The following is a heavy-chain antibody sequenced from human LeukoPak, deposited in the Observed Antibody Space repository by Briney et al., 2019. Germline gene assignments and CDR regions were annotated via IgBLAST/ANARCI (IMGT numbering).Heavy chain of an antibody. D-gene: IGHD3-16*01. CDR1: GFTFSNYV. Sequence: PGGSLRLSCEASGFTFSNYVIHWVRQAPGKGLEWLAVISYDGINKYYADSVKGRLTISRDHSKTTVDLQMDSLGGADTAVYYFAGGPTYYNWDVWGRGPPVPVSS. J-gene: IGHJ6*03. CDR2: ISYDGINK. CDR3: AGGPTYYNWDV. V-gene: IGHV3-30-3*01.